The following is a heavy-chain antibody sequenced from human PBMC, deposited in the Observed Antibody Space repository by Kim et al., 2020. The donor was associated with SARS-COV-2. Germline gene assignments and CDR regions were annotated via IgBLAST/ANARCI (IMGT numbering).Heavy chain of an antibody. CDR2: ISTYSGDA. V-gene: IGHV1-18*01. CDR1: GYSFTSFG. Sequence: ASVKVSCKASGYSFTSFGITWVRQAPGQGLEWVGWISTYSGDANYAQKFQGRVTMTRDTATTTAYVELWSLRPDDTAVYYCARGQWSQSAVGFWGQGTLLTVSS. J-gene: IGHJ4*02. CDR3: ARGQWSQSAVGF. D-gene: IGHD6-19*01.